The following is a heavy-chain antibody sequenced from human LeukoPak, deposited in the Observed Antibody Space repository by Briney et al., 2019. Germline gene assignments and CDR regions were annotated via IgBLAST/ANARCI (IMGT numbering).Heavy chain of an antibody. CDR1: GGSISNYY. V-gene: IGHV4-4*02. J-gene: IGHJ4*02. D-gene: IGHD1-26*01. CDR3: ARVGGAIDY. Sequence: SETLSLTCTVSGGSISNYYWSWVRQPPGKGLEWIGEIYHSGSTNYNPSLKSRVTISVNKSKNQFSLKLSSVTAADTAVYYCARVGGAIDYWGQGTLVTVSS. CDR2: IYHSGST.